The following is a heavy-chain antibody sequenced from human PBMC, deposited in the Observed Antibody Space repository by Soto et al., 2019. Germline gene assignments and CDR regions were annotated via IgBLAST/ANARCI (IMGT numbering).Heavy chain of an antibody. Sequence: SLRLSCTASGFSFVDHAMTWVRQAPGKGLEWVGFIRSNPYGETTEYAASVKGRFTISRDDSKSIAYLHMSDLKTEDTAVYYCARVLTMIILAHFDSWGQGTLVTVSS. V-gene: IGHV3-49*04. CDR2: IRSNPYGETT. D-gene: IGHD3-22*01. CDR1: GFSFVDHA. J-gene: IGHJ4*02. CDR3: ARVLTMIILAHFDS.